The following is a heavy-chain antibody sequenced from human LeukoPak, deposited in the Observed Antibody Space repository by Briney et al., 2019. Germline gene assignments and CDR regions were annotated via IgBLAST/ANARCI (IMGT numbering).Heavy chain of an antibody. CDR1: GGTFSSYA. CDR3: ARDNHYYDSSGYYSNFDY. D-gene: IGHD3-22*01. V-gene: IGHV1-69*13. CDR2: IIPIFGTA. J-gene: IGHJ4*02. Sequence: GASVKVSCKASGGTFSSYAISWMRQAPGQGLEWMGGIIPIFGTANYAQKFQGRVTITADESTSTAYMELSSLRSDDTAVYYCARDNHYYDSSGYYSNFDYWGQGTLVTVSS.